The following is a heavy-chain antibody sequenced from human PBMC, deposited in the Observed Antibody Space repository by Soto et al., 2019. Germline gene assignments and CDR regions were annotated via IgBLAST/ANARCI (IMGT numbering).Heavy chain of an antibody. CDR3: ARDFSIVVVPAAYNWFDP. J-gene: IGHJ5*02. Sequence: ASVKVSCKASGYTFTGYYMHWVRQAPGQGLEWMGWINPNSGGTNYAQKFQGRVTMTRDTSISTAYMELSRLRSDDTAVYYCARDFSIVVVPAAYNWFDPWGQGTLVTVSS. CDR2: INPNSGGT. V-gene: IGHV1-2*02. CDR1: GYTFTGYY. D-gene: IGHD2-2*01.